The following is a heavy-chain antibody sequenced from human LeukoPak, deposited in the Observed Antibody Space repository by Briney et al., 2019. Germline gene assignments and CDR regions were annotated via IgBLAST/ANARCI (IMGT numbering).Heavy chain of an antibody. D-gene: IGHD3-22*01. CDR3: ARDRVLPDYYDSSGYYSDY. V-gene: IGHV3-7*01. CDR2: IKQDGSEK. CDR1: GFTFSSYW. Sequence: PGGSLRLSCAASGFTFSSYWMSWVRQAPGKGLEWVANIKQDGSEKYYVDSVKGRFTISRDNAKNSLYLQMNSLRAEDTAVYYCARDRVLPDYYDSSGYYSDYWGQGTLVTVSS. J-gene: IGHJ4*02.